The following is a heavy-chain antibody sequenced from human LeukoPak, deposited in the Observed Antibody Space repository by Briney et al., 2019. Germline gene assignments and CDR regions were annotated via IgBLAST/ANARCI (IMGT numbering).Heavy chain of an antibody. Sequence: PSETLSLTCAVYGGSLNGHYWSWIRRPPGKGLEWIGEGSESGGTKFNPSLKSRVTISADTYKNQFSLKLNSVTAADTAVYYRAKNGQSGFSFDPWGQGTLVTVSS. CDR2: GSESGGT. J-gene: IGHJ5*02. CDR3: AKNGQSGFSFDP. CDR1: GGSLNGHY. D-gene: IGHD3-3*01. V-gene: IGHV4-34*01.